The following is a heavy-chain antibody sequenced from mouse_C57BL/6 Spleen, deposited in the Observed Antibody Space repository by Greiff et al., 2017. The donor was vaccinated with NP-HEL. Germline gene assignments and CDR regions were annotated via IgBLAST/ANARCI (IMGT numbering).Heavy chain of an antibody. Sequence: QVQLQQPGAELVRPGSSVKLSCKASGYTFTSYWMHWVKQRPIQGLEWIGNIDPSDSETNSKQKFKDKATLTVDKSSSKAYMQLSSLTSEDSAVYYCPVTYGSSYVGFAYWGQGTLVTVSA. V-gene: IGHV1-52*01. CDR1: GYTFTSYW. CDR3: PVTYGSSYVGFAY. CDR2: IDPSDSET. J-gene: IGHJ3*01. D-gene: IGHD1-1*01.